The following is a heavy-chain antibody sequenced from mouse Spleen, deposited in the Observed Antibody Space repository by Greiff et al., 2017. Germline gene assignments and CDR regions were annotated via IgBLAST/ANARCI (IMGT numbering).Heavy chain of an antibody. CDR3: ARHGTDYYAMDY. J-gene: IGHJ4*01. D-gene: IGHD1-1*01. Sequence: EVMLVESGGGLVQPGGSRKLSCAASGFTFSSFGMHWVRQAPEKGLEWVAYISSGSSTIYYADTVKGRFTISRDNPKNTLFLQMTSLRSEDTAMYYCARHGTDYYAMDYWGQGTSVTVSS. CDR1: GFTFSSFG. V-gene: IGHV5-17*02. CDR2: ISSGSSTI.